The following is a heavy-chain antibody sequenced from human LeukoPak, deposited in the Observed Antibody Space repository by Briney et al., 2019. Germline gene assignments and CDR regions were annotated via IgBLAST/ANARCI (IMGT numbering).Heavy chain of an antibody. V-gene: IGHV3-30*02. CDR3: TRGPRVVVVAATPLFDY. CDR1: GFTFSNYG. Sequence: GGSLRLSCAASGFTFSNYGMHWVRQAPGKGLEWVAFIRYDDINKYYADSVKGRFTISRDNAKNSLYLQMNSLRAEDTAVYYCTRGPRVVVVAATPLFDYWGQGTLVTVSS. D-gene: IGHD2-15*01. J-gene: IGHJ4*02. CDR2: IRYDDINK.